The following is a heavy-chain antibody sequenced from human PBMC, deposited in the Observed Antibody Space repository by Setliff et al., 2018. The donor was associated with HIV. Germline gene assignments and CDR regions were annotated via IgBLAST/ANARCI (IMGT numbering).Heavy chain of an antibody. J-gene: IGHJ4*02. CDR2: FYYTGST. Sequence: SETLSLTCTVSAASIRSHYWSWIRQSPGKGLEWIGNFYYTGSTDYNPSFKSRVTISLDKSKNTVYLQMNSLRAEDTAVYYCAKTSNTGYLFCSDYWGQGTLVTVSS. D-gene: IGHD3-9*01. CDR3: AKTSNTGYLFCSDY. V-gene: IGHV4-59*11. CDR1: AASIRSHY.